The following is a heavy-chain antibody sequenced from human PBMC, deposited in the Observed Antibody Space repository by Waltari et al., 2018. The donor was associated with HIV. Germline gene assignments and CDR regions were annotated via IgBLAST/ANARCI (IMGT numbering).Heavy chain of an antibody. D-gene: IGHD1-26*01. CDR1: GGSISSYY. CDR2: IYYSGST. V-gene: IGHV4-59*01. Sequence: QVQLQESGPGLVKPSETLSLTCTVSGGSISSYYWSWIRQPPGKGLEWIGYIYYSGSTNYNPSLKSRVTISVDTSKNQFSLKLSSVTAADTAVYYCASLTVGAFDYWGQGTLVTVSS. J-gene: IGHJ4*02. CDR3: ASLTVGAFDY.